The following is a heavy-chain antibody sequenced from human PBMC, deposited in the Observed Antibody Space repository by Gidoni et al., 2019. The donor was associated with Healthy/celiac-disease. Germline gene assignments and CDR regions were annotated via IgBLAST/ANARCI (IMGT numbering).Heavy chain of an antibody. J-gene: IGHJ4*02. CDR2: IYYSGST. V-gene: IGHV4-39*01. D-gene: IGHD3-22*01. CDR1: GGSISSSSYY. Sequence: QLQLQESGPGLVKPSETLSLTCTVSGGSISSSSYYWGWIRQPPGKGLEWIGSIYYSGSTYYNPSLNSRVTISVDTSKNQFSLKLSSVTAADTAVYYCARPGRDSSGYYDPFDYWGQGTLVTVSS. CDR3: ARPGRDSSGYYDPFDY.